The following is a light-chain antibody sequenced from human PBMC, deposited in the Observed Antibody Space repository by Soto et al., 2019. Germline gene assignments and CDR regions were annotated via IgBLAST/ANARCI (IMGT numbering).Light chain of an antibody. V-gene: IGLV2-11*01. CDR3: CSYAGSPYV. CDR1: SSDVGGYNY. CDR2: DVS. J-gene: IGLJ1*01. Sequence: QSALTQPRSVSGSPGQSVTISCTGTSSDVGGYNYVSWYQRHPGKAPKLMIYDVSKRPSGVPDRFSGSKSGNTASLTISGLQAEDEADYYCCSYAGSPYVFGTVTKVTVL.